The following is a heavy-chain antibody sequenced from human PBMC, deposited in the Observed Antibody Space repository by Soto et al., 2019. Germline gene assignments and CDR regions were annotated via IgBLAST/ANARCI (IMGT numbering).Heavy chain of an antibody. CDR2: ISWNSGSI. V-gene: IGHV3-9*01. CDR3: AKDRGLVLSFYFDY. D-gene: IGHD6-19*01. J-gene: IGHJ4*02. CDR1: GFTFDDYA. Sequence: EVQLVESGGGLVQPGRSVRLSCAASGFTFDDYAMHWVRQAPGKGLEWVSGISWNSGSIGYADSVKGRFTISRDNAKNSLYLQMNSLRAEDTALYYCAKDRGLVLSFYFDYWGQRTLVTVSS.